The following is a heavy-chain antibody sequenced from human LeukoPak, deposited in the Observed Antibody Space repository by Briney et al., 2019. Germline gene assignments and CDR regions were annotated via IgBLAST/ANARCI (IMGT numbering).Heavy chain of an antibody. CDR3: ARCVRRNAFDI. J-gene: IGHJ3*02. D-gene: IGHD5/OR15-5a*01. V-gene: IGHV4-59*11. CDR1: GGSISGHY. Sequence: PSETLSLTCTVSGGSISGHYWSWIRQSPEKGLEWIGYVYYTGSTFYNPSLKSRVTMSINMSMNQFSLKLSSVTAADTAVYYCARCVRRNAFDIWGQGTMVTVSS. CDR2: VYYTGST.